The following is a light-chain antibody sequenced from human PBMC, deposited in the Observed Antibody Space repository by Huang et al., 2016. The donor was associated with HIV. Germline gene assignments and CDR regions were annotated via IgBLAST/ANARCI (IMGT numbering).Light chain of an antibody. CDR3: QQYYHNPLT. J-gene: IGKJ4*01. V-gene: IGKV4-1*01. Sequence: DIVMTQSPDSLTVSLGERATINCRSSQSLCFSSNKRSYLAWYQKKPGQPQKLVISWASAREAGVPDRFSGSGSETHFTLTIISLQAEDVAVYYCQQYYHNPLTFGGGTKVEI. CDR2: WAS. CDR1: QSLCFSSNKRSY.